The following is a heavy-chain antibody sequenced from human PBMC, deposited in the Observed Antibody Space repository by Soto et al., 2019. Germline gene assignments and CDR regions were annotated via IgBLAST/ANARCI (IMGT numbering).Heavy chain of an antibody. CDR2: IGAYNGHT. CDR3: ARDFYYSGGSWSDCFDP. CDR1: GYTFSTYG. J-gene: IGHJ5*02. V-gene: IGHV1-18*01. Sequence: QVQLVQSGAEVNKPGASVTVSCKASGYTFSTYGISWVRQAPGQGLEWMGWIGAYNGHTNYAQKFQGRVTMTIDTSTSTAHMELRSLRSDDTAVYYCARDFYYSGGSWSDCFDPWGQGTLVTVSS. D-gene: IGHD2-15*01.